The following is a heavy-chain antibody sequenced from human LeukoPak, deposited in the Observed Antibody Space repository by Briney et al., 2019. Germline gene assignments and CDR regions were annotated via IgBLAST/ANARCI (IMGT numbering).Heavy chain of an antibody. V-gene: IGHV3-21*01. J-gene: IGHJ4*02. CDR3: ARDSSSLFFEELDY. CDR1: GFTFSSYS. D-gene: IGHD6-13*01. CDR2: ISSSSSYI. Sequence: GGSLRLFCAASGFTFSSYSMNWVRQAPGKGLEWVSSISSSSSYIYYADSVKGRFTISRDNAKNSLYLQMNSLRAEDTAVYYCARDSSSLFFEELDYWGQGTLVTVSS.